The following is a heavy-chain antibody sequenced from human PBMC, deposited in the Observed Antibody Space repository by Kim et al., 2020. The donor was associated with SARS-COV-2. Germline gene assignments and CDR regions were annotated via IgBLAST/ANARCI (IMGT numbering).Heavy chain of an antibody. J-gene: IGHJ4*02. V-gene: IGHV5-10-1*01. Sequence: GESLKISCKGSGYSFTSYWISWVRQMPGKGLEWMGRIDPSDSYTNYSPSFQGHVTISADKSISSAYLQWSSLKASDSAMYYCARHGITMVRGEPLDYWGQGTLVTVSS. CDR2: IDPSDSYT. CDR3: ARHGITMVRGEPLDY. CDR1: GYSFTSYW. D-gene: IGHD3-10*01.